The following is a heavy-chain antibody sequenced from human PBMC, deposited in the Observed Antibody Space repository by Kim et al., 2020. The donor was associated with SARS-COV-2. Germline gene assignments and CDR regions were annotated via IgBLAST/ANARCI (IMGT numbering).Heavy chain of an antibody. J-gene: IGHJ3*02. Sequence: SETLSLTCAVSGGSISSSNWWSWVRQPPGKGLEWIGEIYHSGSTNYNPSLKSRVTISVDKSKNQFSLKLSSVTAADTAVYYCARPRGSYYTRDAFDIWGQGTMVTVSS. D-gene: IGHD1-26*01. V-gene: IGHV4-4*02. CDR3: ARPRGSYYTRDAFDI. CDR1: GGSISSSNW. CDR2: IYHSGST.